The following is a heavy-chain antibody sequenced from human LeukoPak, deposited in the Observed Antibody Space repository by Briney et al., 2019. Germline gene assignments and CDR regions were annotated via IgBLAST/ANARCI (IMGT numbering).Heavy chain of an antibody. D-gene: IGHD2-15*01. J-gene: IGHJ4*02. Sequence: PSETLSLTCSVSGVSISSHYWSWIRQPAGGGLEWIGRIYTRGSTNYNPSLNSRVTISVDKSKNHLSLNLSSVTAADTAFYYCARDWRYCSVGSCSYYFDYWGQGALVTVSS. V-gene: IGHV4-4*07. CDR3: ARDWRYCSVGSCSYYFDY. CDR2: IYTRGST. CDR1: GVSISSHY.